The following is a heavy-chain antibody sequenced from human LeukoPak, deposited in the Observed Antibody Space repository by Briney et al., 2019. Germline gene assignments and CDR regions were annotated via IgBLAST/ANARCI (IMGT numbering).Heavy chain of an antibody. CDR1: GFTFSSYG. V-gene: IGHV3-20*04. Sequence: GGTLRLSCVASGFTFSSYGMTWVRQAPGKGLEWVSGISWNGRNAAYAESLKGRFTISRDNAKNSLYLQMNSLRAEDTAFYYCARVQQYDKFDYWGQGTLVTVSS. CDR2: ISWNGRNA. J-gene: IGHJ4*02. D-gene: IGHD3-22*01. CDR3: ARVQQYDKFDY.